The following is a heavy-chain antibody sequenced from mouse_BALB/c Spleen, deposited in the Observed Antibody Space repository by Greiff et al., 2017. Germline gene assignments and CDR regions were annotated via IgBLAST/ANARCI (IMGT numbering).Heavy chain of an antibody. CDR2: INPSNGRT. J-gene: IGHJ4*01. CDR3: ARGSLYAMDY. V-gene: IGHV1S81*02. D-gene: IGHD1-1*02. CDR1: GYTFTSYW. Sequence: QVHVKQPGAELVKPGASVKLSCKASGYTFTSYWMHWVKQRPGQGLEWIGEINPSNGRTNYNEKFKSKATLTVDKSSSTAYMQLSSLTSEDSAVYYCARGSLYAMDYWGQGTSVTVSS.